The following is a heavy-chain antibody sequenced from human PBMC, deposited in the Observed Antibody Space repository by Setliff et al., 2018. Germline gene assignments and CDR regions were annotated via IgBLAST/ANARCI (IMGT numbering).Heavy chain of an antibody. J-gene: IGHJ4*02. D-gene: IGHD6-13*01. CDR1: GYSISSGYY. CDR3: ARESGYSTL. CDR2: IYHSGST. V-gene: IGHV4-38-2*02. Sequence: PSETLSLTCAVSGYSISSGYYWGWIRQPPGKGLEWIGSIYHSGSTYYNPSLKSRVTISVDTSKNQFSLKLSSVTAADTAVYYCARESGYSTLWGQGTLVTVSS.